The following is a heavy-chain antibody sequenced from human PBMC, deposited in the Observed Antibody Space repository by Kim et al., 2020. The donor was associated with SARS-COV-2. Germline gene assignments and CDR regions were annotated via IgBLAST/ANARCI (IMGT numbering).Heavy chain of an antibody. CDR3: AASLTGAYEN. J-gene: IGHJ4*02. D-gene: IGHD7-27*01. Sequence: GGSLRLFCVASGFTFSNYWMHWVRQGPGKGLMWVSRIKTDGSITTYADSVRGRFTISRDNAKNTLHLQMNSLRGEDTAVYFCAASLTGAYENWGQGTLVTVSS. CDR1: GFTFSNYW. CDR2: IKTDGSIT. V-gene: IGHV3-74*01.